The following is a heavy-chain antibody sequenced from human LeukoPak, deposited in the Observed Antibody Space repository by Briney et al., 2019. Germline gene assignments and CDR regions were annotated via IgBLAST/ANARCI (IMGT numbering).Heavy chain of an antibody. CDR1: GFNFDDYA. Sequence: PGGSLRLSCAASGFNFDDYAMHWVRQAPGKGLEWVSGISWNSGNIAYADSVKGRFTISRDSAKNSLYLQINNLRAEDTALYYCTRDPRRLDYWGQGTLVTVSS. J-gene: IGHJ4*02. CDR2: ISWNSGNI. CDR3: TRDPRRLDY. V-gene: IGHV3-9*01.